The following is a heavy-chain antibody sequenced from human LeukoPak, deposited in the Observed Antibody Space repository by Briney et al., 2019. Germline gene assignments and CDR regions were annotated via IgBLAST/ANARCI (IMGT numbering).Heavy chain of an antibody. CDR1: GGSISSSSYY. CDR2: IYYSGST. CDR3: ARQDFWSGYYVDY. V-gene: IGHV4-39*01. J-gene: IGHJ4*02. D-gene: IGHD3-3*01. Sequence: SETLSLTCTVSGGSISSSSYYWGWIRQPPGKGLEWIGSIYYSGSTYYNPSLKSRVTISVDTSKNQFSLKLSSVTAADTAVNYCARQDFWSGYYVDYWGQGTLVTVSS.